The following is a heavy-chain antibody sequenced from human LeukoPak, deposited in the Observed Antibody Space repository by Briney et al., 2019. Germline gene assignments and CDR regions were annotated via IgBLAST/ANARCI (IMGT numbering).Heavy chain of an antibody. CDR3: AKVSSVWFGAHGFDY. J-gene: IGHJ4*02. V-gene: IGHV3-48*03. CDR1: GFTFSSYE. D-gene: IGHD3-10*01. Sequence: PGGSLRLSCAASGFTFSSYEMNWVRQAPGKGLEWVSYISSSGSTIYYADSVKGRFTISRDNAKNSLYLQMNSLRAEDTALYYCAKVSSVWFGAHGFDYWGQGTLVTVSS. CDR2: ISSSGSTI.